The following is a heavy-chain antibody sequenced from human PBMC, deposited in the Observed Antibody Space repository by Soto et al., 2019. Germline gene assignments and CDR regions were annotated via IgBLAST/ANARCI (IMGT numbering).Heavy chain of an antibody. V-gene: IGHV1-18*01. CDR3: ARDVEDIVVVPAAMSYYYYGMDV. Sequence: QVQLVQSGAEVKKPGASVKVSCKASGYTFTSYGISWVRQAPGQGLKWMGWISAYNGNTNYAQKLQGRVTMTTDTSTSTAYMELRSLRSDDTAVYYCARDVEDIVVVPAAMSYYYYGMDVWGQGTTVTVSS. D-gene: IGHD2-2*01. J-gene: IGHJ6*02. CDR2: ISAYNGNT. CDR1: GYTFTSYG.